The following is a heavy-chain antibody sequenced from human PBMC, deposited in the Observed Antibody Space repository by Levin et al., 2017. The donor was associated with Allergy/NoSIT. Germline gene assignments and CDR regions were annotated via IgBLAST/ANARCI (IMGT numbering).Heavy chain of an antibody. CDR3: AKAYYNWNNGEVFDY. J-gene: IGHJ4*02. D-gene: IGHD1/OR15-1a*01. V-gene: IGHV3-23*01. CDR2: ISGSGGSGDST. Sequence: PGGSLRLSCAASGFTFSIYAMSWVHQTPGKGLEWVSTISGSGGSGDSTYYADSVKGRFAISRDNSKNTLYLQMNSLRAEDTAIYYCAKAYYNWNNGEVFDYWGQGTLVTVSS. CDR1: GFTFSIYA.